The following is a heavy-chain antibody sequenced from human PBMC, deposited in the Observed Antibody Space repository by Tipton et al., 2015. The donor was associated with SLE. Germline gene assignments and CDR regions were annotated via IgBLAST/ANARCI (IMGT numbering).Heavy chain of an antibody. CDR2: IYSSGSS. CDR1: GGSISTNSYY. V-gene: IGHV4-31*03. J-gene: IGHJ4*02. CDR3: ARESASTGHFDF. D-gene: IGHD2-8*02. Sequence: TLSLTCTVSGGSISTNSYYWAWIRRRPGTGLEWIGYIYSSGSSYYSPSLESRITLSVDTSENQFSLNLRSVTVADTAVYYCARESASTGHFDFWGQGTLVTVSS.